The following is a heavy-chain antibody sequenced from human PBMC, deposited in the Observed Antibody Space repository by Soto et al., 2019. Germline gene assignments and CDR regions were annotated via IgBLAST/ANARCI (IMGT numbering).Heavy chain of an antibody. CDR2: ISGSGGST. J-gene: IGHJ4*02. V-gene: IGHV3-23*01. Sequence: EVQLLESGGGLVQPGGSLRLSCAASGFTFSNYAVTWVRQAPGKGLEWVSTISGSGGSTYYADSVKGRFTIYRDNSKNKLYRQMNSLRAEDTAVYYCAKDQGSSWYEIDYWGQGTLVTVSS. CDR3: AKDQGSSWYEIDY. D-gene: IGHD6-13*01. CDR1: GFTFSNYA.